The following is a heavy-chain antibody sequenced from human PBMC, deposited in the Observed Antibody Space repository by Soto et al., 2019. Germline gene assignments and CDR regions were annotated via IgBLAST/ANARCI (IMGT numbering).Heavy chain of an antibody. CDR1: GFTFSNSW. J-gene: IGHJ3*02. Sequence: GGSLRLSCAASGFTFSNSWMTWVHQAPGKGLEWVADIKQDGSEKYYVDSVKGRFTISRDNAKNSLFLQMNTLRGEDTAVYYCVTKDGLRGGAFNIWGQGTMVTVSS. V-gene: IGHV3-7*01. CDR2: IKQDGSEK. D-gene: IGHD5-12*01. CDR3: VTKDGLRGGAFNI.